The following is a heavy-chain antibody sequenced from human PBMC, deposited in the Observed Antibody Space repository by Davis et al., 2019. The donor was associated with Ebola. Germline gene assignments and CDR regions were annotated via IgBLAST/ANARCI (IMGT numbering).Heavy chain of an antibody. CDR1: RFTFGTTW. J-gene: IGHJ4*02. V-gene: IGHV3-74*01. CDR3: AALTMAEQGDY. Sequence: HTGGSLRLSCPATRFTFGTTWIHRVRQAPGDGLAWVSRIDHVGNTNYADSVKGRFIISGDFAKNTVYLQMNSLRAEDSALYYCAALTMAEQGDYWGQGTLVTVSS. CDR2: IDHVGNT. D-gene: IGHD3-10*01.